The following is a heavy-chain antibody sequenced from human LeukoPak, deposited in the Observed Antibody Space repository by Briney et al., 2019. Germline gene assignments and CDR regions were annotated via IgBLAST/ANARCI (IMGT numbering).Heavy chain of an antibody. Sequence: PGRSLRLSCAASGFTFSSFGMHWVRQAPGKGLEWVAFTWYDGSNKYYADSVKGRFTISRDNSKNTLYLQMSSLRAEDTAVYYCARQLSNTFYYGSGSHLDYWGPGTLVTVSS. D-gene: IGHD3-10*01. CDR2: TWYDGSNK. J-gene: IGHJ4*02. V-gene: IGHV3-33*01. CDR3: ARQLSNTFYYGSGSHLDY. CDR1: GFTFSSFG.